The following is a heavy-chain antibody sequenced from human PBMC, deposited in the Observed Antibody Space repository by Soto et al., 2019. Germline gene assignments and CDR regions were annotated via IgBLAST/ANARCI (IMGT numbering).Heavy chain of an antibody. CDR2: INGGDDSE. CDR3: TIYSHWGIIPPTHDH. J-gene: IGHJ4*02. D-gene: IGHD3-16*01. Sequence: PGGSLRLSCAVSGFTFRSSPMSWVRRAPGKGLEWVSGINGGDDSEHYVDSVRGRFTIIRDNSKNLLLLQMNSLRVEDTAIYYCTIYSHWGIIPPTHDHWGQGTQVTVSS. CDR1: GFTFRSSP. V-gene: IGHV3-23*01.